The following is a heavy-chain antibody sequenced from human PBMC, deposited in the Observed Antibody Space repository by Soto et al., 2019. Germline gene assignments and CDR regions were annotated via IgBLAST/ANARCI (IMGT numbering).Heavy chain of an antibody. CDR2: ISAYNGNT. Sequence: QVQLVQSGAEVKKPGASVKVSCKASGYTFTSYGISWVRQAPGQGLEWMGWISAYNGNTNYAQKRQGRVTITTNPSTSTAYGEVRSLRSDDTAVYYWARDIGGVYGSGAFDIWGQGTMVTVSS. D-gene: IGHD4-17*01. J-gene: IGHJ3*02. CDR3: ARDIGGVYGSGAFDI. CDR1: GYTFTSYG. V-gene: IGHV1-18*01.